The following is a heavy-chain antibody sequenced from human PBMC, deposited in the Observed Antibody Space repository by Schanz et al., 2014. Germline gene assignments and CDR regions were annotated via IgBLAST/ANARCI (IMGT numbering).Heavy chain of an antibody. Sequence: QVQLVQSGTEVKKPGASMKISCKAFGYYFGGFGISWVRQAPGQGFEWMGWIGAFQGNTKYAQKFQDRVTLTSDTWASTAYMELRSLRPDDTAVYYCLRANPTQHVVLPDALRYWGQGTLVSVSS. V-gene: IGHV1-18*01. CDR1: GYYFGGFG. J-gene: IGHJ4*02. CDR2: IGAFQGNT. D-gene: IGHD2-2*01. CDR3: LRANPTQHVVLPDALRY.